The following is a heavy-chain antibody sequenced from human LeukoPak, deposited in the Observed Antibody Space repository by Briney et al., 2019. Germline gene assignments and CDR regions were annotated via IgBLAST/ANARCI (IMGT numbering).Heavy chain of an antibody. CDR2: INPNSGGT. D-gene: IGHD3-22*01. Sequence: GASVKVSCKASGYTFTGCYMQWVRQAPGQGLEWMGGINPNSGGTNYAQKFQGRITMTRDTSISTAYMELNRLTSDDTAVYYCASVRSSASYHDAFDYWGQGTQVTVSS. CDR1: GYTFTGCY. J-gene: IGHJ4*02. CDR3: ASVRSSASYHDAFDY. V-gene: IGHV1-2*02.